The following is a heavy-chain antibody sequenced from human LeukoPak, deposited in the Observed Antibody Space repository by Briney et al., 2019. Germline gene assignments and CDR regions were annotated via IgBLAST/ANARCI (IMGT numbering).Heavy chain of an antibody. CDR1: GFTFSEHR. Sequence: GGSLRLSCAVSGFTFSEHRMHWVRQVPGKGLEWISWIETDGTRAGYVDSVRGRFTVSRDNAKSTLYLQMNSLRAEDTAVYYCAKRLTYYYGSGSYYNDAFDIWGQGTMVTVSS. CDR2: IETDGTRA. D-gene: IGHD3-10*01. CDR3: AKRLTYYYGSGSYYNDAFDI. J-gene: IGHJ3*02. V-gene: IGHV3-74*01.